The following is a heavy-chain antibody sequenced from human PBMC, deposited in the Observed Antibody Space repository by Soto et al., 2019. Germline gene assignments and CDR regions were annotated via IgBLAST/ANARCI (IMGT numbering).Heavy chain of an antibody. CDR2: ISGSGSSI. CDR3: ARDWGNDYSNFYFDY. Sequence: EVQLLESGGGLVQPGGSLRLSCAASGFTFSSYAMSWVRQAPGKGLEWVSAISGSGSSIYYADSVKGRFTISRDNAKNSLYLQMNSLRAEDTAVYYCARDWGNDYSNFYFDYWGQGTLVTVSS. D-gene: IGHD4-4*01. CDR1: GFTFSSYA. J-gene: IGHJ4*02. V-gene: IGHV3-23*01.